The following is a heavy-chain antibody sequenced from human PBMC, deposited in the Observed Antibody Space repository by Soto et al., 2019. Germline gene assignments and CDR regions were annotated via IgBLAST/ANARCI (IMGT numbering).Heavy chain of an antibody. V-gene: IGHV3-53*01. D-gene: IGHD2-15*01. CDR1: GFTVSSNY. Sequence: GGSLRLSCAASGFTVSSNYMSWVRQAPGKGLEWVSVIYSGGSTYYADSVKGRFTISRDNSKNTLYLQMNSLRAEDTAVYYCVRGGAGYCSGGSCYQFDYWGQGTLVTVSS. CDR2: IYSGGST. CDR3: VRGGAGYCSGGSCYQFDY. J-gene: IGHJ4*02.